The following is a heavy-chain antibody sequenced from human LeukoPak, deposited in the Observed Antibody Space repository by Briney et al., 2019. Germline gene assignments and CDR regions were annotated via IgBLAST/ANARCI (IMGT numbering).Heavy chain of an antibody. CDR2: INPNSGGT. D-gene: IGHD2-2*01. CDR3: ARDRSDIVVVPAAQ. CDR1: GYTFTGYY. Sequence: ASVKVSCKASGYTFTGYYMHWVRQVPGQGLEWMGWINPNSGGTNYAQKFQGRVTMTRDTSISTAYMELSRLRSDDTAVYYCARDRSDIVVVPAAQWGQGTLVTVSS. J-gene: IGHJ4*02. V-gene: IGHV1-2*02.